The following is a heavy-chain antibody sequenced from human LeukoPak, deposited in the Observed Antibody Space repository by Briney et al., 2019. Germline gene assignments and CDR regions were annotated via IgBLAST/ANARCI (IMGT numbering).Heavy chain of an antibody. Sequence: SETLSLTCSVSGGSISSSSYYWGWIRQPPGRGLEWIGSIYYTGSTYYNPSLKSRVTMSVITSKNQFSLKLSSVTAADTAVYYCARHYYYDISGTPFLYWGQGTLVTVSS. CDR2: IYYTGST. CDR1: GGSISSSSYY. J-gene: IGHJ4*02. CDR3: ARHYYYDISGTPFLY. D-gene: IGHD3-22*01. V-gene: IGHV4-39*01.